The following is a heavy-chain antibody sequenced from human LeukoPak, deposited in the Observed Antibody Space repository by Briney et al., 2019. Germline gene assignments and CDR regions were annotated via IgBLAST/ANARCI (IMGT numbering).Heavy chain of an antibody. V-gene: IGHV1-46*01. Sequence: GASVKVSCKASGYAFTSYYMHWVRQAPGQGLEWMGIINPSGGSTSYAQKFQGRVTMTRDTSTSTVYMELSSLRSEDTAVYYCARDLSITIFGVVISLTFDIWGQGTMVTVSS. CDR3: ARDLSITIFGVVISLTFDI. D-gene: IGHD3-3*01. CDR2: INPSGGST. CDR1: GYAFTSYY. J-gene: IGHJ3*02.